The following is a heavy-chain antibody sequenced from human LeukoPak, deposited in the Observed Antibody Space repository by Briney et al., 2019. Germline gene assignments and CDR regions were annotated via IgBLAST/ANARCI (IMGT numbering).Heavy chain of an antibody. CDR1: GFTFSDHY. V-gene: IGHV3-11*04. CDR2: ISSSGSTI. Sequence: PGGSLRLSCAASGFTFSDHYMSWIRQAPGKGLEWVSYISSSGSTIYYADSVKGRFTISRGNAKNSLYLQMNSLRAEDTAVYYCARDSSNSLPPDYWGQGTLVTVSS. CDR3: ARDSSNSLPPDY. D-gene: IGHD2/OR15-2a*01. J-gene: IGHJ4*02.